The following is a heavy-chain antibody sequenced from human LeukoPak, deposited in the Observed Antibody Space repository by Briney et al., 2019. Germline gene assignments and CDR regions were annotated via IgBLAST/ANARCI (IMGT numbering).Heavy chain of an antibody. CDR3: ARERTSGWDAFDF. CDR2: INSVGSST. CDR1: GFTFSSFW. D-gene: IGHD6-19*01. J-gene: IGHJ4*02. Sequence: GGSLRLPCAASGFTFSSFWMHWVRQAPGKGLVWVSRINSVGSSTSYADSVKGRFTISRDNAKNTPYLQMNSLRAEDTAVYYCARERTSGWDAFDFWGQGTLVTVSS. V-gene: IGHV3-74*01.